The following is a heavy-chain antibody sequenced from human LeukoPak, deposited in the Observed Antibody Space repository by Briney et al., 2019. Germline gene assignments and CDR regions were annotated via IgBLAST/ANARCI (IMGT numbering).Heavy chain of an antibody. J-gene: IGHJ4*02. V-gene: IGHV3-7*01. D-gene: IGHD1-1*01. CDR3: ARQRYSDY. Sequence: PGGSLRLSCAASGFNFSRYWMTWVRQAPGKGLEWVANIKEDGSENSYVESVKGRFTISRDNAKNSLYLQLNSLRAEDTAVYFCARQRYSDYWGQGTLVTVSS. CDR2: IKEDGSEN. CDR1: GFNFSRYW.